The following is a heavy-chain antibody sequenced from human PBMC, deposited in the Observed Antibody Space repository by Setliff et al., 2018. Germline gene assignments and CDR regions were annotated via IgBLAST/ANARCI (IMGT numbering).Heavy chain of an antibody. CDR1: GGSISTYY. CDR3: ARGEADYDILTSFDY. Sequence: KTSETLSLTCTVSGGSISTYYWSWIRQPPGKGLEWIGYIYYTGSTNYNPSLKSRVTISVDTSKDQFSLKLSSVTAADTAVYYCARGEADYDILTSFDYWGQGTLVTVS. D-gene: IGHD3-9*01. J-gene: IGHJ4*02. CDR2: IYYTGST. V-gene: IGHV4-59*01.